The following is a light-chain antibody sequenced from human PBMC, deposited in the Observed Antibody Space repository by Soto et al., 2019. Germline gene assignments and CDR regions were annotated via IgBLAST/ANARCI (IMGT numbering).Light chain of an antibody. CDR2: GAS. V-gene: IGKV3-20*01. CDR1: QSVSSSY. CDR3: QHYGSSPA. J-gene: IGKJ4*01. Sequence: EIVLTQSPGTLSLSPGERATLSCRASQSVSSSYLAWYQQKPGQAPRLLIYGASSRATGIPDRFSGSGSGTAFTLTISRLEPEDFAVYYCQHYGSSPAFGGGTKVQIK.